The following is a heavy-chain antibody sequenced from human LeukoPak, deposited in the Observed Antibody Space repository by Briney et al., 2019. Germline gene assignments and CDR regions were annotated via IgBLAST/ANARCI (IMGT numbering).Heavy chain of an antibody. D-gene: IGHD4-17*01. Sequence: GGSLRLSCSASGFTFSQFGMHWVRQAPGKGLEWLALIWYDGSNSVYADSVRGQLTISRDNSKNTVYLQMNSLRAEDTALYYCARDADTNGVTTVTTPGTFDLWGQGTMVTVSS. CDR2: IWYDGSNS. V-gene: IGHV3-33*01. J-gene: IGHJ3*01. CDR3: ARDADTNGVTTVTTPGTFDL. CDR1: GFTFSQFG.